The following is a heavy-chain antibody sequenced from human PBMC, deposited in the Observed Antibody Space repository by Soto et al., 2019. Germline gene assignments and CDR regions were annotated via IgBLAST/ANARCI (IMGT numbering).Heavy chain of an antibody. Sequence: GGSLRLSCAASGFTLSNVWLNWVRQAPGKGLEWVGRIKSKSDGGTTDYAAPVKGRFSISREDSKNTLYLQMNSLKTEDTAVYYCITDGPFVVEVADWGQGT. J-gene: IGHJ4*02. CDR1: GFTLSNVW. CDR2: IKSKSDGGTT. CDR3: ITDGPFVVEVAD. D-gene: IGHD2-15*01. V-gene: IGHV3-15*07.